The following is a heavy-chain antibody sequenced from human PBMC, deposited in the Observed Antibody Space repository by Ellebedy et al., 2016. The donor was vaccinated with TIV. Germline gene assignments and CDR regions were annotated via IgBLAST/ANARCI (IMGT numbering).Heavy chain of an antibody. D-gene: IGHD6-13*01. CDR3: AKKGSSWYPDY. V-gene: IGHV3-53*01. J-gene: IGHJ4*02. Sequence: GGSLRLXXAASGFTVSSNYMSWVRQAPGKGLEWVSVIYSGGSTYYADSVKGRFTISRDNSKNTLYLQMNSLRAEDTAVYYCAKKGSSWYPDYWGQGTLVTVSS. CDR1: GFTVSSNY. CDR2: IYSGGST.